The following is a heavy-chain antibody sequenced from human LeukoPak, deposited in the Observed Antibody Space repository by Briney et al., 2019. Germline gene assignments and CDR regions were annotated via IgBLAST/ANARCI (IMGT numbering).Heavy chain of an antibody. J-gene: IGHJ4*02. Sequence: GESLKISCKGSGYRFAGYWIGWVRQMPGKGLEWMGIIYPGDSDTRYSPSSQGQVTISVDKSISTAYLQWRSLKVSDSAMYYCARLTAVVTFDYWGQGTPVTVSS. CDR1: GYRFAGYW. CDR3: ARLTAVVTFDY. D-gene: IGHD4-23*01. V-gene: IGHV5-51*01. CDR2: IYPGDSDT.